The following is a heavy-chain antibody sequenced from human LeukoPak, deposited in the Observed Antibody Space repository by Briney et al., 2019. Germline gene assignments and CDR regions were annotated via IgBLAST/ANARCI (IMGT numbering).Heavy chain of an antibody. CDR1: GGSFSGYY. CDR2: INHSGST. CDR3: ARAAAGTGEFDY. V-gene: IGHV4-34*01. Sequence: PSETLSLTCAVYGGSFSGYYWSWIRQPPGKGLEWIGEINHSGSTNYNPSLKSRVTISVDTSKNQFSLKLSSVTAADTAVYYCARAAAGTGEFDYWGQGTLVTVSS. D-gene: IGHD6-13*01. J-gene: IGHJ4*02.